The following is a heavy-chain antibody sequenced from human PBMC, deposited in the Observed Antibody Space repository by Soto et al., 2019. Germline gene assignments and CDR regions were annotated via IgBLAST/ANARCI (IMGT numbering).Heavy chain of an antibody. V-gene: IGHV3-73*01. D-gene: IGHD6-19*01. CDR3: TESSGWSDDAFDI. CDR2: IRSKANSYAT. Sequence: GGSLRLSCAASGFTFSGSAMHWVRQASGKGLEWVGRIRSKANSYATAYAASVKGRFTISRDDSKNTAYLQMNSLKTEDTAVYYCTESSGWSDDAFDIWGQGTMVTVSS. J-gene: IGHJ3*02. CDR1: GFTFSGSA.